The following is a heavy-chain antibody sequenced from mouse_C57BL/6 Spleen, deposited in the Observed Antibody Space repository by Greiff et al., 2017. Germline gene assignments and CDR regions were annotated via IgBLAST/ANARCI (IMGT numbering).Heavy chain of an antibody. CDR2: IHPNSGST. CDR1: GYTFTSYW. V-gene: IGHV1-64*01. J-gene: IGHJ2*01. Sequence: QVQLKQPGAELVKPGASVKLSCKASGYTFTSYWMHWVKQRPGQGLEWIGMIHPNSGSTNYNEKFKSKATLTVDKSSSTAYMQLSSLTSEDSADYYCARSGTAYYFGYWGQGTTLTVSS. CDR3: ARSGTAYYFGY. D-gene: IGHD4-1*01.